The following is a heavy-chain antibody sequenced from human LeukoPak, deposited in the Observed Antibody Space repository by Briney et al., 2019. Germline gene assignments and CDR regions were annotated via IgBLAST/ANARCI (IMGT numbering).Heavy chain of an antibody. CDR1: GYSFATHW. D-gene: IGHD4-17*01. J-gene: IGHJ4*01. CDR3: ARRYYGDYLDFFDY. Sequence: GESLKISCKASGYSFATHWIAWVRQMPGKRLEWMGIIYPGDSDTRYSPSFEGQVTVSADKSITTAYLQWSSLKASDTAMYYCARRYYGDYLDFFDYWGQGTLVTVSS. CDR2: IYPGDSDT. V-gene: IGHV5-51*01.